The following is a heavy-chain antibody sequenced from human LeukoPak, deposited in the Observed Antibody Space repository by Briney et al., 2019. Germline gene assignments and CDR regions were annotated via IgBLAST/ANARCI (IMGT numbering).Heavy chain of an antibody. D-gene: IGHD5-12*01. V-gene: IGHV3-48*01. J-gene: IGHJ4*02. CDR3: AKDHPSIVATTLDY. Sequence: PGGSLRLSCAVSGFTFSTYGMNWVRQAPGKGLEWVSYISSSSLSKYYADSVKGRFTIFGDHARNSLYLQMNRRRVEDTAVYYCAKDHPSIVATTLDYWGQGTLVTVCS. CDR2: ISSSSLSK. CDR1: GFTFSTYG.